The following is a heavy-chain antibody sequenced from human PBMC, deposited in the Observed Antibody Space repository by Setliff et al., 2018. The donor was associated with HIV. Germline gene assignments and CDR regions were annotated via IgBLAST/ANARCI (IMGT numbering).Heavy chain of an antibody. CDR1: GFTFSSYA. J-gene: IGHJ4*02. V-gene: IGHV3-23*01. CDR2: ISGSGGST. D-gene: IGHD6-19*01. Sequence: PGGSLRLSCAASGFTFSSYAMSWVRQAPGKGLEWVSAISGSGGSTYYADSVKGRFTISRDNSKNTLYLQMNSLRAEDTAVYYCAKCPAYSSGRTLDYWGQGTLVTVSS. CDR3: AKCPAYSSGRTLDY.